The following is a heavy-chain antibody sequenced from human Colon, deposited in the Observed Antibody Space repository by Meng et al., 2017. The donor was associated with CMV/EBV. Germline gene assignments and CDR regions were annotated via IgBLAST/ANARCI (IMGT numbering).Heavy chain of an antibody. Sequence: GESLKISCAASGFTFSSHAMHWVRQAPGKGLEYVSAISSNGGSTYYADSVKGRFTISRDNSKNTLYLQMGSLRAEDMAVYYCARDARYGDYLGYYFDYWGQGTLVTVSS. J-gene: IGHJ4*02. CDR3: ARDARYGDYLGYYFDY. CDR2: ISSNGGST. D-gene: IGHD4-17*01. CDR1: GFTFSSHA. V-gene: IGHV3-64*02.